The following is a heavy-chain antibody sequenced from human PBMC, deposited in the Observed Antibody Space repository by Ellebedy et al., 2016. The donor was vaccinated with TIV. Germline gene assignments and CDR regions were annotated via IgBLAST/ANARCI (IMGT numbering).Heavy chain of an antibody. CDR2: IYYTGKT. Sequence: MPSETLSLTCTVSDGSISSSNYWWGWIRQPPGKGLEWIGSIYYTGKTYYNPSLKSRVTISVDTSKNQFSLKLSSVTAADTAIYYCARHDLKVAYYWYFDLWGRGTLVTVSS. V-gene: IGHV4-39*01. D-gene: IGHD2-15*01. CDR3: ARHDLKVAYYWYFDL. J-gene: IGHJ2*01. CDR1: DGSISSSNYW.